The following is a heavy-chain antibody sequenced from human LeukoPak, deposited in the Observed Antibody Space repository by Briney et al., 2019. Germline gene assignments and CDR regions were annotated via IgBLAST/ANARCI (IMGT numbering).Heavy chain of an antibody. D-gene: IGHD6-19*01. J-gene: IGHJ4*02. CDR2: ISSSSSYI. CDR1: GFTFRSYS. V-gene: IGHV3-21*01. Sequence: KAGGPLRLSXAASGFTFRSYSMNWVRQAPGKGLEWVSSISSSSSYIDYADSVKGRFTISRDNAKNSLYLQMNSLRAEDTAVYYCARAPPRARLVHPVDYWGQGTLVTVSS. CDR3: ARAPPRARLVHPVDY.